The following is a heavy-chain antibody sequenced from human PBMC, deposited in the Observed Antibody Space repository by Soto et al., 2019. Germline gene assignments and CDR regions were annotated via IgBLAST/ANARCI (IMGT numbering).Heavy chain of an antibody. D-gene: IGHD3-22*01. CDR2: IYSNGST. CDR3: ARDDSTGGPIDY. Sequence: QVQLQESGPGLVKPSETLSLTCTVSGGSISTYYWSWIRQPAGKGLEWIGRIYSNGSTYYNPSLKSRLTMSLDTSSKRFSLRLNSVTAADTAVYYCARDDSTGGPIDYWGRGTLVTVSS. J-gene: IGHJ4*02. CDR1: GGSISTYY. V-gene: IGHV4-4*07.